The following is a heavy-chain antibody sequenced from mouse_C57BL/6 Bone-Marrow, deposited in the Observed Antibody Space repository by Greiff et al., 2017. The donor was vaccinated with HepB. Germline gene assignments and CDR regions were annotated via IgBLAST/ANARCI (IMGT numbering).Heavy chain of an antibody. CDR3: TTVPWCAY. D-gene: IGHD2-14*01. J-gene: IGHJ3*01. Sequence: VQLQQSGAELVRPGASVKLSCTASGFNIKDDYMHWVKQRPEQGLEWIGWIDPENGDTEYASKFQGKATITADTSSNTAYLQLSSLTSEDTAVYYCTTVPWCAYWGQGTLVTVSA. CDR2: IDPENGDT. V-gene: IGHV14-4*01. CDR1: GFNIKDDY.